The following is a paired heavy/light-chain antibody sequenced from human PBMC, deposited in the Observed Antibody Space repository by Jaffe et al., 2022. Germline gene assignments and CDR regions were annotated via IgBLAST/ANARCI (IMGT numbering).Light chain of an antibody. CDR1: VLGENY. CDR3: LSGDEDNAV. V-gene: IGLV3-22*01. CDR2: EDS. Sequence: SYELTQLPSVSVSPGQTARITCSGDVLGENYADWYQQKPGQAPELVIYEDSERYPGIPERFSGSTSGNTTTLTISRVLTEDEADYYCLSGDEDNAVFGGGTQLTVL. J-gene: IGLJ7*01.
Heavy chain of an antibody. CDR3: ATKGSTGGYCSSTSCRGFMDV. D-gene: IGHD2-2*03. CDR2: IIPILGIA. Sequence: QVQLVQSGAEVKKPGSSVKVSCKASGGTFSSYTISWVRQAPGQGLEWMGRIIPILGIANYAQKFQGRVTITADKSTSTAYMELSSLRSEDTAVYYCATKGSTGGYCSSTSCRGFMDVWGKGTTVTVSS. V-gene: IGHV1-69*02. J-gene: IGHJ6*03. CDR1: GGTFSSYT.